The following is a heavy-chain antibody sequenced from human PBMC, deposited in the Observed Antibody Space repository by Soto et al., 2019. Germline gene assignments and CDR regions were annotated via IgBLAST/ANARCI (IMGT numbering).Heavy chain of an antibody. Sequence: QLQLQESGPGLVKPSETLSLTCTVSGGSISSSSYYWGWIRQPPGKGLEWIGSIYYSGSTYYNPSLKSRVTISVDTSKNQFALKLSSVTAADTAVYYCARQKGGSYFVSDYWGQGTLVTVSS. J-gene: IGHJ4*02. CDR3: ARQKGGSYFVSDY. CDR1: GGSISSSSYY. CDR2: IYYSGST. V-gene: IGHV4-39*01. D-gene: IGHD1-26*01.